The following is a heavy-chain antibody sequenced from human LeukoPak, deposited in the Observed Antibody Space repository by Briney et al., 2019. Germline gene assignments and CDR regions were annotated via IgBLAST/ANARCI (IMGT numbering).Heavy chain of an antibody. CDR1: GYTFTDYF. J-gene: IGHJ4*02. CDR2: INPNSGGT. D-gene: IGHD2-8*02. CDR3: ARDRTGALFFDY. V-gene: IGHV1-2*02. Sequence: EASVTVSFTASGYTFTDYFMHWVRQAPGQGLEWMGWINPNSGGTNYAQKFQGRVTMTRDTSISTAYMELSGLRSDDTAVYYCARDRTGALFFDYWGQGTLVTVSS.